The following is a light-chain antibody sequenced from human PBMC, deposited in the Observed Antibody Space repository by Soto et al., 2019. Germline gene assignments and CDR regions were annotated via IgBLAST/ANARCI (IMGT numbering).Light chain of an antibody. CDR3: QQYGGSPRT. J-gene: IGKJ1*01. CDR2: GAS. CDR1: QSVSSSS. Sequence: EIVLTQSPGTLPLSPGERATLSCRASQSVSSSSLAWYQQKRGQAPRLLIHGASSRATGIPDRFSGSGSGTDFTLTISRLEPEDFAVYYCQQYGGSPRTFGQGTKVDIK. V-gene: IGKV3-20*01.